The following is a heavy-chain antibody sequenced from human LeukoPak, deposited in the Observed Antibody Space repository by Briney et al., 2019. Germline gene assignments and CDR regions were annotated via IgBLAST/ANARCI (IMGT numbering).Heavy chain of an antibody. CDR2: IYPGDSDS. J-gene: IGHJ6*03. D-gene: IGHD3-3*01. Sequence: GESLKISCKGSGYNFRNYWIGWVRQMPGRGLEWMGIIYPGDSDSRYSPSFQGQVTISADKSITTAYLQWSSLKASDTAMYYCARLGTEWAHYYMDVWGKGTTVTVSS. CDR3: ARLGTEWAHYYMDV. V-gene: IGHV5-51*01. CDR1: GYNFRNYW.